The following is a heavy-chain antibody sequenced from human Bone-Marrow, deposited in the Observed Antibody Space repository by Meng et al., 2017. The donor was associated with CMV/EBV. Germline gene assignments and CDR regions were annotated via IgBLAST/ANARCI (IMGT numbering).Heavy chain of an antibody. Sequence: ASVKVSCKASGYTFTSYDINWVRQATGQGLEWMGWMNPNSGNTGYAQKFQGRVTMTRNTSISTDYMELGSLRSEDTAVYYCARGQRKTIFGVVIIEGPGTIYYCDYWGQGTLVTVYS. V-gene: IGHV1-8*01. CDR1: GYTFTSYD. CDR2: MNPNSGNT. J-gene: IGHJ4*02. CDR3: ARGQRKTIFGVVIIEGPGTIYYCDY. D-gene: IGHD3-3*01.